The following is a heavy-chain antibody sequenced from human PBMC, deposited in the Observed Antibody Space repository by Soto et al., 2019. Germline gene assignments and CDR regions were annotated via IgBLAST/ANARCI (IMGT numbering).Heavy chain of an antibody. CDR3: ATRITVFGLLIPPFDP. V-gene: IGHV4-34*01. CDR1: GGSVNGYY. D-gene: IGHD3-3*01. Sequence: SETLSLTCAVYGGSVNGYYWNWIRQPPWKGLEWIGEINHTGGTHYNPSLKSRVTTSVDTSKNQFSLRLSSVTAADTAIYYCATRITVFGLLIPPFDPWGQGTQVTVSS. J-gene: IGHJ5*02. CDR2: INHTGGT.